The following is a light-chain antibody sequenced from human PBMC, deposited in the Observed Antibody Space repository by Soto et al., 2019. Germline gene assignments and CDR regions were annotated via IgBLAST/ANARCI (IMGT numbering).Light chain of an antibody. CDR2: AAS. Sequence: ETVLTQSTGTLSLSPGERAILSCRASQSISINLAWYQQKPGQAPRLLIYAASNRATGVPARFSGSWSGTDFTLTISRLEPEDFAVYYCQQHGSSPITFGQGTRLEIK. CDR3: QQHGSSPIT. V-gene: IGKV3-20*01. J-gene: IGKJ5*01. CDR1: QSISIN.